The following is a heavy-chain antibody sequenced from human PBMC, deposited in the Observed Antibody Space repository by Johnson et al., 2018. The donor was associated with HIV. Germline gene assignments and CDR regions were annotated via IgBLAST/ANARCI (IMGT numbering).Heavy chain of an antibody. Sequence: QVQLVESGGGVVQPGRSLRLSCAASGFTFSSYGMHWVRQAPGKGLAWVAVMWYGGSKKYYADAVKGRFTISRDNSKNTLYLQMNSLRAEDTAIYYCAKGGGSSWSDAFDIWGQGTMVTVSS. CDR2: MWYGGSKK. CDR3: AKGGGSSWSDAFDI. V-gene: IGHV3-33*06. J-gene: IGHJ3*02. D-gene: IGHD6-13*01. CDR1: GFTFSSYG.